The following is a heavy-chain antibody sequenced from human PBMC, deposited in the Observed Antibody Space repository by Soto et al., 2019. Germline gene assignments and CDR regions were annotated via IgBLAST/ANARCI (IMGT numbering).Heavy chain of an antibody. Sequence: GGSVRLSCAASGFTFSNAWMSWVRQAPGKGLEWVGRIKSKTDGGTTDYAAPVKGRFTISRDDSKNTLYLQMNSLKTEDTAVYYCARVYFYYYYGMDVWRPGPTVTV. J-gene: IGHJ6*02. CDR2: IKSKTDGGTT. V-gene: IGHV3-15*01. CDR3: ARVYFYYYYGMDV. CDR1: GFTFSNAW. D-gene: IGHD6-6*01.